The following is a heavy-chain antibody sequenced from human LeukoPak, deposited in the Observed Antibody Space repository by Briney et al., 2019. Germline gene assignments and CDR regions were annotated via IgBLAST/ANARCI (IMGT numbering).Heavy chain of an antibody. CDR3: VRDLYWAFDS. D-gene: IGHD2-15*01. CDR1: GFTFNKYP. J-gene: IGHJ4*02. CDR2: IRDDTDGT. V-gene: IGHV3-48*01. Sequence: GGSLRLSCAASGFTFNKYPMNWVRQAPGKGLEWISNIRDDTDGTTYADSVKGRFTISRDNAKNSVYLQINSLRADDTAIYYCVRDLYWAFDSWGQGTLVTVSS.